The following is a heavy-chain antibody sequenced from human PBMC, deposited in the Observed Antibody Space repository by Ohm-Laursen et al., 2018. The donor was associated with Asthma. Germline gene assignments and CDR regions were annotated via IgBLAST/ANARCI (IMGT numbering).Heavy chain of an antibody. CDR1: GGTFSSYA. D-gene: IGHD7-27*01. CDR3: ARVGKYYYYYGMDV. CDR2: IIPIFGIA. J-gene: IGHJ6*02. V-gene: IGHV1-69*10. Sequence: SVKVSCKASGGTFSSYAISWVRQAPGQGLEWMGGIIPIFGIANYAQKFQGRVTITADKSTSTAYMELSSLGSEDTAVYYCARVGKYYYYYGMDVWGQGTTVTVSS.